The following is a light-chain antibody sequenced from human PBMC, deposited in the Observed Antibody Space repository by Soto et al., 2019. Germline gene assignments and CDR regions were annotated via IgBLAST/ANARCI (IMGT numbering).Light chain of an antibody. CDR2: AAA. CDR3: QRLSDYPIT. Sequence: DIQLTQSPSFLSASVGDRVTITCRASQDISSYLAWYQQKPGKAPQFLLYAAATLRVGVPSRFSESGSGTEFTLTSSSLQPEYSATYYCQRLSDYPITFGQGTRLEIK. V-gene: IGKV1-9*01. CDR1: QDISSY. J-gene: IGKJ5*01.